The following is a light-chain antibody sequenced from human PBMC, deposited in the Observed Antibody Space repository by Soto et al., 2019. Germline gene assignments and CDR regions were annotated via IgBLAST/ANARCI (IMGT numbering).Light chain of an antibody. V-gene: IGKV1-39*01. CDR2: AAS. CDR3: EQSYATPYT. J-gene: IGKJ2*01. CDR1: QNIGKY. Sequence: DIQMTQSPSSQSAVVGDRVTITCRASQNIGKYLNWYQQKPGKAPNLLIYAASSLQSGVPPRFSGSGSGTDFTRTISSLQPGDFATYYCEQSYATPYTFGQGTKLEIK.